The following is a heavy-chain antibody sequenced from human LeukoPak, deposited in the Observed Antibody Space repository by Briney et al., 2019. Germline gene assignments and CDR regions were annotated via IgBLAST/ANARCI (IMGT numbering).Heavy chain of an antibody. Sequence: SVTDTRKASGCTHLNYVLIGVGQPACRGLAWMGWINSYNGFSNFVRGLRGRVTMTTDTSTSTAYMELRRLRSDDTAVYYCARGVAAAIGGGLIYYYYYMDVWGRGTTVTVSS. CDR2: INSYNGFS. CDR3: ARGVAAAIGGGLIYYYYYMDV. D-gene: IGHD1-26*01. J-gene: IGHJ6*03. CDR1: GCTHLNYV. V-gene: IGHV1-18*01.